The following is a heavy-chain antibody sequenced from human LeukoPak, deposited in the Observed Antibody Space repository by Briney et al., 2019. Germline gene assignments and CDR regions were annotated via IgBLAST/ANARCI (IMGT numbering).Heavy chain of an antibody. J-gene: IGHJ4*02. CDR1: GYTFTGYY. CDR3: ARRGNWGYSSGWYADYFDY. V-gene: IGHV1-2*02. CDR2: INPNSGGT. D-gene: IGHD6-19*01. Sequence: ASVTVSCKASGYTFTGYYMHWVRQAPGQGLEWMGWINPNSGGTNYAQKFQGRVTMTRDTSISTAYMELSRLRSDDTAVYYCARRGNWGYSSGWYADYFDYWGQGTLVTVSS.